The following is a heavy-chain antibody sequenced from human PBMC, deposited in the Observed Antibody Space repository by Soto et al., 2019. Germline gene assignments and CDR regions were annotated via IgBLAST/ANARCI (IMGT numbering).Heavy chain of an antibody. D-gene: IGHD1-1*01. Sequence: GASVKVSCKASGYTFSGYYLHWVRQAPGQGLEWLGWINPNSGGTTFPQKFQGRLTLTRDKSIHTAYMDLSSLTSDDSAVYYCARAGTHQAPRLIVVQGVTPNDAFYMWGQGTVVTVSS. CDR3: ARAGTHQAPRLIVVQGVTPNDAFYM. V-gene: IGHV1-2*02. CDR2: INPNSGGT. J-gene: IGHJ3*02. CDR1: GYTFSGYY.